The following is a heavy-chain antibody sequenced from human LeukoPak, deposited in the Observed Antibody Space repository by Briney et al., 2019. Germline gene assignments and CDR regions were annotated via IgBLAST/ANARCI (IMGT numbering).Heavy chain of an antibody. CDR2: IYHSGST. J-gene: IGHJ4*02. CDR3: ARVRSIAAAGTEDY. V-gene: IGHV4-4*02. Sequence: SGTLSLTCAVSGGSLSSSNWWSWVGQPPGKGLEWIGEIYHSGSTNSNPSLKSRVTISVDKSKNQFSLKLSSVTAADTAVYYCARVRSIAAAGTEDYWGQGTLVTVSS. D-gene: IGHD6-13*01. CDR1: GGSLSSSNW.